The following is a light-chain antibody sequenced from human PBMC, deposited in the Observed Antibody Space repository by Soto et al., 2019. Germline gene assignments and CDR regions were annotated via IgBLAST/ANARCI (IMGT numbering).Light chain of an antibody. CDR3: QQYYDYPWT. J-gene: IGKJ1*01. Sequence: AIRMTQSPSSFSASTGDRVTITCRASQGTSNYLAWFQQKPGRAPRLLIYGASTLQSGVPSRFSGSGSGADFTLTISYLQSEDFAIYYCQQYYDYPWTFGQGTRVESK. CDR2: GAS. CDR1: QGTSNY. V-gene: IGKV1-8*01.